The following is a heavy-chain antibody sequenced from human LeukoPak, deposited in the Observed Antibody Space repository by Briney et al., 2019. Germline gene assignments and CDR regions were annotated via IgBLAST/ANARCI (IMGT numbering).Heavy chain of an antibody. Sequence: ASVKVSCKVPGYTLTELSMHWARQAPGKGLEWMGGFDPEDGETIYAQKFQGRVTMTEDTSTDTAYMELSSLRSEDTAVYYCATLNYGDYELDYWGQGTLVTVSS. D-gene: IGHD4-17*01. CDR1: GYTLTELS. CDR3: ATLNYGDYELDY. CDR2: FDPEDGET. J-gene: IGHJ4*02. V-gene: IGHV1-24*01.